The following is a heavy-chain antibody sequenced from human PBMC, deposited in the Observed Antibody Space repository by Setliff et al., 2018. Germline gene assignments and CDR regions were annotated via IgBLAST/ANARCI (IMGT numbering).Heavy chain of an antibody. D-gene: IGHD5-12*01. CDR2: LHTSGST. CDR1: GGSISSGSYY. CDR3: ARDQWVRSPPLYFSYSMDV. Sequence: PSETLSLTCAVSGGSISSGSYYWSWIRQPAGKGLEWVGRLHTSGSTNYNPSLKSRVTVSLDTSKNQFSLKLTSMTAADTAVYYCARDQWVRSPPLYFSYSMDVWGQGTTVTVSS. V-gene: IGHV4-61*02. J-gene: IGHJ6*02.